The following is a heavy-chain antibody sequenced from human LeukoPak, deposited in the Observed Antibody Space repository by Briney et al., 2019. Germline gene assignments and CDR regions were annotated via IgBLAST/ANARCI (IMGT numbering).Heavy chain of an antibody. J-gene: IGHJ4*02. CDR2: INHSGST. D-gene: IGHD5-18*01. V-gene: IGHV4-34*01. Sequence: SETLSLTCTVSGYSISNGYYWSWIRQPPGKGLEWIGEINHSGSTNYNPSLKSRVTISVDTSKNQFSLKLSSVTAADTAVYYCWLYSYGPSDYWGQGTLVTVSS. CDR3: WLYSYGPSDY. CDR1: GYSISNGYY.